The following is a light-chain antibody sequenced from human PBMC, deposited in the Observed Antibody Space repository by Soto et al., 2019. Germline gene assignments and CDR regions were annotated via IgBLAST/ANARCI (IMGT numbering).Light chain of an antibody. CDR2: DIS. J-gene: IGKJ1*01. CDR1: QSISDW. Sequence: DIQMTQSPSTLSAPVGDRVTITCRASQSISDWLAWYQKKPGKAPKLLIYDISNLEIGVPSRFSGSGSGTEFTLTISGLQPDDFATYYCQQYNSYSFGQGTKVEIK. CDR3: QQYNSYS. V-gene: IGKV1-5*01.